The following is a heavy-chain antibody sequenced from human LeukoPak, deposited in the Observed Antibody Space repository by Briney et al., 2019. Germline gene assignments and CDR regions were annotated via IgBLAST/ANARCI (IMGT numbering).Heavy chain of an antibody. J-gene: IGHJ4*02. CDR3: ARGPPFGESDY. Sequence: GASVTVSCKASGFTFTYYYLHWVRQAPGQGLEWMGWINPNSGGTNYAQRFQGRVTMTRDTSISAAYMEFSGVTSDDTAVYYCARGPPFGESDYWGQGTLVVVSS. D-gene: IGHD3-10*01. CDR2: INPNSGGT. CDR1: GFTFTYYY. V-gene: IGHV1-2*02.